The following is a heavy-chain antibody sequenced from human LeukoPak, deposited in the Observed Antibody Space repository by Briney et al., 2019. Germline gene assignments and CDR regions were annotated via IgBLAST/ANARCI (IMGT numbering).Heavy chain of an antibody. J-gene: IGHJ4*02. V-gene: IGHV3-23*01. D-gene: IGHD2-15*01. CDR1: GFTFSSYA. CDR3: AKDLWVSSGSCLDY. Sequence: GGSLRLSCAASGFTFSSYAMGWVRQAPGKGLEWVSSISGGGARTYYAASVKGRFTISRDNSKNTLYLQMNSLRAEDTAVYYWAKDLWVSSGSCLDYWRQGTLVTASS. CDR2: ISGGGART.